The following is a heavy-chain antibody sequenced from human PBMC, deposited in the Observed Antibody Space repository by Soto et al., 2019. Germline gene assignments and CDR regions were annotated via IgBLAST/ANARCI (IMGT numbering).Heavy chain of an antibody. V-gene: IGHV1-18*01. CDR2: ISAYNGNT. CDR1: GYTFTSYG. Sequence: ASVKVSCKASGYTFTSYGIRWVRQAPGQGLEWMGWISAYNGNTNYAQKLQGRVTMTTDTSTSTAYMELRSLRSDDTAVYYCASAPHSSSWQTILDPWGQGALVTGSS. D-gene: IGHD6-13*01. J-gene: IGHJ5*02. CDR3: ASAPHSSSWQTILDP.